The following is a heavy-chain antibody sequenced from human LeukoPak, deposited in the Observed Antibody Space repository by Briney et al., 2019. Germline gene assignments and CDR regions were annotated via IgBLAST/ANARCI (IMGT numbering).Heavy chain of an antibody. CDR3: ARDLVGAMRAFDI. Sequence: QAGGSLRLSCAASGFTVSSNYMSWVRQAPGKGLEWVSVIYSGGSTYYADSVKGRFTISRDNSKNTLYLQMNSLRAEDTAVYYCARDLVGAMRAFDIWGQGTMVTVSS. V-gene: IGHV3-66*01. CDR2: IYSGGST. J-gene: IGHJ3*02. CDR1: GFTVSSNY. D-gene: IGHD1-26*01.